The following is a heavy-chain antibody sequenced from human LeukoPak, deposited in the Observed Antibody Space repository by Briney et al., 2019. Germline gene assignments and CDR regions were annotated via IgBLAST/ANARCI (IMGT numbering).Heavy chain of an antibody. CDR2: IYSGGST. J-gene: IGHJ4*02. CDR1: GFTVSSNY. Sequence: GGSLRLSCAASGFTVSSNYMSWVRQAPGKGLEWVSVIYSGGSTYYADSVKGRFTISGDNSRNTLYLQMNSLRAEDAAVYYCARNYYDSSGYYGLDYWGQGTLVTVSS. D-gene: IGHD3-22*01. CDR3: ARNYYDSSGYYGLDY. V-gene: IGHV3-53*01.